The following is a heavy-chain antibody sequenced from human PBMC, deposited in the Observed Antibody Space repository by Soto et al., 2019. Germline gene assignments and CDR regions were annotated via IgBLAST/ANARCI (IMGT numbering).Heavy chain of an antibody. CDR3: AKGQPRFCTTNNCYIFDY. CDR2: ISYDGNDK. V-gene: IGHV3-30*18. D-gene: IGHD2-2*02. J-gene: IGHJ4*02. Sequence: QVQLVESGGGVVQPGRSLRLPCAASGFPFTDYDIHWVRQAPGKGLEWVALISYDGNDKYYAVSVRGRFTISRDNSKNTVYLQINSLRVEDTAVYYCAKGQPRFCTTNNCYIFDYWGQGTLVTVSS. CDR1: GFPFTDYD.